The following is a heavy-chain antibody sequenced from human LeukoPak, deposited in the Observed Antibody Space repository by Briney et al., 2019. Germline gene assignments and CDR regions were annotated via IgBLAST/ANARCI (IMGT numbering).Heavy chain of an antibody. CDR2: ITGRGGT. CDR3: AKDPNGDYVGAFDS. D-gene: IGHD4-17*01. V-gene: IGHV3-23*01. Sequence: GRSLRLSCAASGLTFSNYAMTWVRQAPGKGLEWISSITGRGGTSYTNSVKGRFTVYRDNSKNTLYLQMNSLRVGDTALYYCAKDPNGDYVGAFDSWGQGTMVTVSS. J-gene: IGHJ3*01. CDR1: GLTFSNYA.